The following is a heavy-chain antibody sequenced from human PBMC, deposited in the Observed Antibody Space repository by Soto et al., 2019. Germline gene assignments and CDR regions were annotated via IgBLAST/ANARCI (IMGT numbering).Heavy chain of an antibody. CDR1: GGSISSRNYY. CDR2: VYYSGSP. V-gene: IGHV4-39*01. Sequence: QLQLQESGPGLVNPSETLSLICNVSGGSISSRNYYWGWIRQFPGKGLEWIGSVYYSGSPYYNPPLKSRVIISVDTSKNQFSLKVSSVTASYASMYYCVSRGRWAVDYWGQGTLVTVSS. D-gene: IGHD1-26*01. J-gene: IGHJ4*02. CDR3: VSRGRWAVDY.